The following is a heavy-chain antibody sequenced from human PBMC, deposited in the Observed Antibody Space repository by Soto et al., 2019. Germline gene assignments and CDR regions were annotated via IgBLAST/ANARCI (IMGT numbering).Heavy chain of an antibody. J-gene: IGHJ4*02. V-gene: IGHV1-46*01. CDR1: GYTFTSYY. CDR3: ASTITMISGVDY. D-gene: IGHD3-22*01. CDR2: INPSGGST. Sequence: AAVKVSCKASGYTFTSYYMHWVRQAPGQGLEWMGIINPSGGSTSYAQKFQGRVTMTRDTSTSTVYMELSSLRSEDTAVYYCASTITMISGVDYWGQGTLVTVSS.